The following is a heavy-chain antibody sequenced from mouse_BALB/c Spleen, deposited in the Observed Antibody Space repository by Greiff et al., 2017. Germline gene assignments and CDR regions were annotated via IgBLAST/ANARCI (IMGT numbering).Heavy chain of an antibody. CDR1: GFSLSTSGMG. Sequence: QVTLKVSGPGILQPSQTLSLTCSFSGFSLSTSGMGVGWIRQPSGKGLEWLAHIWWDDDKRYNPALKSRLTISKDTSSNQVFLKIASVDTADTATYYGARIERGSSYWYFDVWGAGTTVTVSS. CDR3: ARIERGSSYWYFDV. V-gene: IGHV8-8*01. D-gene: IGHD1-1*01. J-gene: IGHJ1*01. CDR2: IWWDDDK.